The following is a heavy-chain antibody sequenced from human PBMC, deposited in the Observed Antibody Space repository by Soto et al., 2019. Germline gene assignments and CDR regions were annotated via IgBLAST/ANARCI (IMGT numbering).Heavy chain of an antibody. V-gene: IGHV3-30*18. CDR3: AKDRRIASREQPDYYYYGKDV. CDR2: ISYDGRNK. D-gene: IGHD6-13*01. J-gene: IGHJ6*01. Sequence: GGSLRLSCAASGFTFSSYGMHRVRQAQGKRLEWVPVISYDGRNKYYAYSGKGRFTISRDKSKNTLYLQMNSLRADDTAVYYCAKDRRIASREQPDYYYYGKDVWGQGTTVTVAS. CDR1: GFTFSSYG.